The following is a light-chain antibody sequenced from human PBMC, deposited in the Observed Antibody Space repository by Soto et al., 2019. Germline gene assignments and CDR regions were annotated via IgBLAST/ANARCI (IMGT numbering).Light chain of an antibody. V-gene: IGKV1-39*01. Sequence: DIQMTQSPSSLSASVGDRVTITCRASQSISSYLNWYQQKPGKAPKLLIYAASSLQSGVPSRFSGSGSGTDFTLTISSLQPEDFATYYCQQSYRTLLYPFGQGTKLEIK. CDR3: QQSYRTLLYP. CDR2: AAS. J-gene: IGKJ2*01. CDR1: QSISSY.